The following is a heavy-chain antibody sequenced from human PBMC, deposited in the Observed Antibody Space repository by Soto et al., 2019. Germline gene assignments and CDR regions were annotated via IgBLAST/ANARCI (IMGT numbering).Heavy chain of an antibody. D-gene: IGHD3-16*01. CDR2: ISGSSDTI. V-gene: IGHV3-23*01. CDR1: GFSFSTYA. Sequence: EVHLLESGGGLVQPGGSLRLSCAASGFSFSTYAMTWVRQAPGKGLEWVSVISGSSDTIHYAVSVKGRFTISRDNSKNTLYLQMNSLTAEDTAVYYCAKNMITFGDFDCWGQGTLVSVSS. CDR3: AKNMITFGDFDC. J-gene: IGHJ4*02.